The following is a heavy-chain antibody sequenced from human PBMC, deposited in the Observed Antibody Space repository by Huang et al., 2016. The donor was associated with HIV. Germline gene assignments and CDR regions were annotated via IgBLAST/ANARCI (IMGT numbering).Heavy chain of an antibody. J-gene: IGHJ4*02. CDR2: GNPKSGNT. D-gene: IGHD3-22*01. Sequence: QVQLVQSGAEVKKPGASVKVSCKASGFNFNNYAFNWVRKAFGQGVEWMGWGNPKSGNTGYAQKFQCRVTITRNTSITTAYMELRSLRSEDTAVYYCARARGFLYDSTGYYSRYYFDSWGQGTLVTISS. V-gene: IGHV1-8*03. CDR1: GFNFNNYA. CDR3: ARARGFLYDSTGYYSRYYFDS.